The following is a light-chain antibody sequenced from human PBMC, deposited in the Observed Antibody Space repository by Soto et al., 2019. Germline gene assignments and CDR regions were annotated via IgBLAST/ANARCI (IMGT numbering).Light chain of an antibody. Sequence: EIVMTQSPATLSVSPGERATLSCRASQTISNYLAWYQQKPGQAPRLLISGASTRATGIPARFSGSGSGTDFTFTITSLKSEDFAVYYCLQYNNWPPWTFGQGTKVEIK. CDR2: GAS. V-gene: IGKV3-15*01. J-gene: IGKJ1*01. CDR3: LQYNNWPPWT. CDR1: QTISNY.